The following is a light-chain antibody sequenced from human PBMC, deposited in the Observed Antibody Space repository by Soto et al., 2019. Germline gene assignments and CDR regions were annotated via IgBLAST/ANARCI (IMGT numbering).Light chain of an antibody. CDR3: QQYGSSTT. V-gene: IGKV3-20*01. J-gene: IGKJ5*01. CDR2: DAS. CDR1: QSLTTN. Sequence: VMTQSAGTLSVSPGERAILSCRASQSLTTNLAWYQQKPGQAPRLLIHDASTRATGIPARFSGSGSGTDFTLTISRLEPEDFAVYYCQQYGSSTTFGQGTRLEIK.